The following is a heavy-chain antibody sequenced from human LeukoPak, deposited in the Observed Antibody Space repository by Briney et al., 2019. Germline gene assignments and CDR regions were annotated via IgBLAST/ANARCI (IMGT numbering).Heavy chain of an antibody. CDR1: GYTFTGYY. V-gene: IGHV1-2*02. J-gene: IGHJ5*02. Sequence: ASVKVSCKASGYTFTGYYMHWVRQAPGQGLEWMGWINPNSGGTNYAQKFQGRVTMTRDTSISTAYMELSRLRSDDTAVSYCARDWFRSSSGYYYDWFDPWGQGTLVTVSS. D-gene: IGHD3-22*01. CDR2: INPNSGGT. CDR3: ARDWFRSSSGYYYDWFDP.